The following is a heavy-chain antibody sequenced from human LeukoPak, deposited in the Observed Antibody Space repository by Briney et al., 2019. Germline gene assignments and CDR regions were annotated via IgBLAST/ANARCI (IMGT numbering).Heavy chain of an antibody. CDR2: IIPIFGTA. CDR3: ASVAGGYSYGSYYYYYMDV. J-gene: IGHJ6*03. D-gene: IGHD5-18*01. CDR1: VCTFSSYA. V-gene: IGHV1-69*05. Sequence: ASVTVSFKASVCTFSSYAISWVRQAPGPGLEWMGGIIPIFGTANYAQKSLGRVTITTDESTSKAYMELSSLRSGDTAVYYCASVAGGYSYGSYYYYYMDVWGKGTPVTVSS.